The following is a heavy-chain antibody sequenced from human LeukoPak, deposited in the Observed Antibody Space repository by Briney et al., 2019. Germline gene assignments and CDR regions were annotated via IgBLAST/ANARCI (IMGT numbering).Heavy chain of an antibody. D-gene: IGHD2-15*01. Sequence: GRSLRLSCAASRFTFSTSWMSWVRQAPGKGLEWVANIKQDGSEKYYVDSVKGRFTISRDNAKNSLYLQMNSLRAEDTAIYYCAREQGYCSAGRCSIFDYWGQGTLVTVSS. CDR1: RFTFSTSW. J-gene: IGHJ4*02. CDR3: AREQGYCSAGRCSIFDY. V-gene: IGHV3-7*01. CDR2: IKQDGSEK.